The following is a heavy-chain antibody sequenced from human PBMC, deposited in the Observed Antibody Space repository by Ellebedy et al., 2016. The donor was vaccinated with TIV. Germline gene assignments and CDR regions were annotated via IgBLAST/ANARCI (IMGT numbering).Heavy chain of an antibody. CDR2: IYHSGST. Sequence: GSLRLXXAVSGGSISSSNWWSCVRQPPGKGLEWIGEIYHSGSTNYNPSLKSRVTISVDKSKNQFSLKLSSVTAADTAVYYCASRSSGCYYFDYWGQGTLVTVSS. CDR1: GGSISSSNW. V-gene: IGHV4-4*02. J-gene: IGHJ4*02. D-gene: IGHD6-19*01. CDR3: ASRSSGCYYFDY.